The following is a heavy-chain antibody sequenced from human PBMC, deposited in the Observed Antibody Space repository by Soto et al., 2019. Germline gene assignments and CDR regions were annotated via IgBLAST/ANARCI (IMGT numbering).Heavy chain of an antibody. D-gene: IGHD3-9*01. CDR2: INPMFNST. CDR1: GGTFDHAA. CDR3: ARQIFAADY. Sequence: QVQLVQSGAEVKQPGSSVKVSCEAPGGTFDHAAITWVRQAPGQGLEWMGGINPMFNSTHYAQKFQGRVTITADAATSTAFMALRRLRSNDTAVYYCARQIFAADYWGQGTLLIVSS. V-gene: IGHV1-69*01. J-gene: IGHJ4*02.